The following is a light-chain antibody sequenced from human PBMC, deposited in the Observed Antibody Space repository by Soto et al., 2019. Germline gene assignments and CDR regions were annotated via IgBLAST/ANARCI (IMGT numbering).Light chain of an antibody. CDR3: QQYDRWPVT. V-gene: IGKV3-15*01. Sequence: EVVMTQSPATLSVSLGERVTFSCRASQSVTTNLAWYQHKPGQSPRLLISGASTGASGIPPRFSGSGSGTEFTLTIDRLQSADFAVYYCQQYDRWPVTFGGGTKVEIK. J-gene: IGKJ4*01. CDR2: GAS. CDR1: QSVTTN.